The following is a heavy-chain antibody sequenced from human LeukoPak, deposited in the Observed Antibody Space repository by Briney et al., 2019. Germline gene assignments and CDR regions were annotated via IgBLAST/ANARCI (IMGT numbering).Heavy chain of an antibody. CDR3: ARDGVRQWLGEFDY. CDR1: GGTFSSYA. Sequence: ASVKVSCKASGGTFSSYAISWVRQAPGQGLEWMGWINPNSGGTNYAQKFQGRVTMTRDTSISTAYMELSRLRSDDTAVYYCARDGVRQWLGEFDYWGQGTLVTVSS. V-gene: IGHV1-2*02. J-gene: IGHJ4*02. D-gene: IGHD6-19*01. CDR2: INPNSGGT.